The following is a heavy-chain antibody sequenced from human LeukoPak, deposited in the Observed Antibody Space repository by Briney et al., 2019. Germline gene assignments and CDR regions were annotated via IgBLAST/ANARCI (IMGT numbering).Heavy chain of an antibody. J-gene: IGHJ3*02. Sequence: GGSLRLSCAASGFTFSSYSMNWVRQAPGKGLEWVSSISSSSSYIYYADSVKGRFTISRDNAKNSLYLQMNSLRAEDTAVYYCARGGDSGSYWGNDAFDIWGQGTMVTVSS. CDR3: ARGGDSGSYWGNDAFDI. CDR1: GFTFSSYS. V-gene: IGHV3-21*01. D-gene: IGHD1-26*01. CDR2: ISSSSSYI.